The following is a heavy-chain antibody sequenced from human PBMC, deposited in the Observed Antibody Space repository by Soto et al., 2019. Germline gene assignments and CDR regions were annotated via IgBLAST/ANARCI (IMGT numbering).Heavy chain of an antibody. CDR3: ARQSGIAVAGPTPYYFDY. CDR1: GGSISSSSYY. D-gene: IGHD6-19*01. Sequence: ASETLSLTCTVSGGSISSSSYYWGWIHQPPGKGLEWIGSIYYSGSTYYNPSLKSRVTISVDTSKNQFSLKLSSVTAADTAVYYCARQSGIAVAGPTPYYFDYWGQGTLVTVSS. CDR2: IYYSGST. V-gene: IGHV4-39*01. J-gene: IGHJ4*02.